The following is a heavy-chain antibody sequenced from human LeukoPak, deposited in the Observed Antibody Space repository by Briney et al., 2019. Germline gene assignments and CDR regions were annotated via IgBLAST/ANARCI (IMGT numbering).Heavy chain of an antibody. D-gene: IGHD5-12*01. CDR3: AKEMLGTRWITYDS. V-gene: IGHV3-43*01. J-gene: IGHJ4*02. CDR2: INRDGGRT. Sequence: QPGGSLRLSCAASGFTFSNYWMSWVRQAPGKGLEWVSLINRDGGRTFYADSVKGRFTISRDNNKNSLYLQMNSLRTDDTALYYCAKEMLGTRWITYDSWGQGTLVTVSS. CDR1: GFTFSNYW.